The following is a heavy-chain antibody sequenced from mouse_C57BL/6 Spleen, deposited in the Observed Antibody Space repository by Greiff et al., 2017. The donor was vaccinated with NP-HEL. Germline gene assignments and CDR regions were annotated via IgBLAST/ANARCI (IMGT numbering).Heavy chain of an antibody. CDR3: ARGYYGSSYEAMDY. D-gene: IGHD1-1*01. V-gene: IGHV5-17*01. J-gene: IGHJ4*01. CDR1: GFTFSDYG. CDR2: ISSGSSTI. Sequence: DVKLVESGGGLVKPGGSLKLSCAASGFTFSDYGMHWVRQAPEKGLEWVAYISSGSSTIYYADTVKGRFTISIDNSKNTLFLQMTSLRSEDTAMYYCARGYYGSSYEAMDYWGQGTSVTVSS.